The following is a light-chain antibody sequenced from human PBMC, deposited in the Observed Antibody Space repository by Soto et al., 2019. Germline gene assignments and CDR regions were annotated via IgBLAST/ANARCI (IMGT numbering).Light chain of an antibody. CDR1: SGSIASNY. V-gene: IGLV6-57*03. CDR2: EDN. Sequence: NFMLTQPHSVSESPGKTVTISCTRSSGSIASNYVQWYQQRPGSAPTTVIYEDNQRPSGVPDRFSGSIDSSSNSASLTISGLKTEDEADYYCQSYDSRNPLWVFGGGTQLTVL. CDR3: QSYDSRNPLWV. J-gene: IGLJ3*02.